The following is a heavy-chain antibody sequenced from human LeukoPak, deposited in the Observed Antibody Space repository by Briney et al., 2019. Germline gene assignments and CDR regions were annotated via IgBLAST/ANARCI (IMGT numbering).Heavy chain of an antibody. CDR3: ARDSAQPLDY. D-gene: IGHD3-10*01. CDR1: GGSFSGYY. CDR2: INHSGST. V-gene: IGHV4-34*01. Sequence: SETLSLTCAVYGGSFSGYYWSWIRQAPGKGLEWIGEINHSGSTNYNPSLKSRVTISGDTSKNQFSLKLSSVTAADTAVYYCARDSAQPLDYWGQGTLVTVSS. J-gene: IGHJ4*02.